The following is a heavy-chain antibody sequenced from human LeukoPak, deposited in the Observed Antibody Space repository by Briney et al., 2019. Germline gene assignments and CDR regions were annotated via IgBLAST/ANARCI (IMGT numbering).Heavy chain of an antibody. V-gene: IGHV4-59*01. Sequence: PSETLSLTCTVSGGSISSYYWSWIRQPPGKGLEWIGYIYYSGSTNYNPSLKSRVTISVDTSKNQFSLKLSSVTAADTAVYYYARTDSSSRSPFDPWGQGTLVTVSS. CDR2: IYYSGST. CDR1: GGSISSYY. D-gene: IGHD6-13*01. J-gene: IGHJ5*02. CDR3: ARTDSSSRSPFDP.